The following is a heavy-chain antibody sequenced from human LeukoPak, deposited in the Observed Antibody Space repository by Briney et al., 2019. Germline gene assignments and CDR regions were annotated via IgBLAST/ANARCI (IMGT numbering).Heavy chain of an antibody. D-gene: IGHD6-13*01. V-gene: IGHV3-23*01. J-gene: IGHJ4*02. CDR3: AKSGSRGGIAGPHFDS. Sequence: GGSLRLSCAASGFTFGSYAMSWVRQAPGKGLEWVSTITGGGATTYYADSVKGRFTISRDNSKNPLYLQMNSLRAEDTALYYCAKSGSRGGIAGPHFDSWGQGTLVTVSS. CDR1: GFTFGSYA. CDR2: ITGGGATT.